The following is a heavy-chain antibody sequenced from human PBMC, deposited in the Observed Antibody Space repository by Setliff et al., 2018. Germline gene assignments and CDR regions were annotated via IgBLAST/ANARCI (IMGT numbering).Heavy chain of an antibody. Sequence: SETLSLTCTVSGGSISSYYWSWIRQPPGKGLEWIGYIYYSGSTNYSPSLKSRVTISVDTSKNQFSLKLSSVTAADTAVYYCARGPRGYGSGSYYATEYFQHWGQGTLVTVSS. CDR3: ARGPRGYGSGSYYATEYFQH. CDR2: IYYSGST. CDR1: GGSISSYY. V-gene: IGHV4-59*08. J-gene: IGHJ1*01. D-gene: IGHD3-10*01.